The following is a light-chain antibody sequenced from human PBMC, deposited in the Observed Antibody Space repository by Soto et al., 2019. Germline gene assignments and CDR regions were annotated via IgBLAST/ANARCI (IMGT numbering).Light chain of an antibody. Sequence: EIVLTQSPATLSLSPGEGATLSCRASQSVKRYLAWYQQKPGQAPRLLIYDASSRAIGTPARFIGSGSGTDFSLTISSLEPEDSAVYYCQQRSNWPPGYTFGQGTKLEIK. CDR1: QSVKRY. CDR3: QQRSNWPPGYT. V-gene: IGKV3-11*01. J-gene: IGKJ2*01. CDR2: DAS.